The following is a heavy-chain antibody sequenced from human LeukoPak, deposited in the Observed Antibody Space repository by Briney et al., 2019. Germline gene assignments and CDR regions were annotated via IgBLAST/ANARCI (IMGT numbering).Heavy chain of an antibody. J-gene: IGHJ4*02. D-gene: IGHD3-10*01. CDR1: GFTFSNYN. V-gene: IGHV3-21*06. Sequence: KTGGPLRLSCAASGFTFSNYNMNWVRQAPGKGLEWVSSISSSSSYIYYADSVKGRFTTSRDNAKNSLYLQMNSLRAEDTAVYYCARDLRGDYICDYWGQGTLVTVSS. CDR2: ISSSSSYI. CDR3: ARDLRGDYICDY.